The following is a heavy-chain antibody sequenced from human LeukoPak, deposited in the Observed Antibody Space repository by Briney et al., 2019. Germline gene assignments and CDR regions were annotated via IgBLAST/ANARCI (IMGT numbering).Heavy chain of an antibody. CDR2: IYSGGST. CDR3: ARSGMGSGSFKDWYFDL. J-gene: IGHJ2*01. Sequence: GGSLRLSCAASGFTVSSKYMSWVRQAPGKGLEWVSVIYSGGSTYYADSVKGRFTISRDNSKNTLYLQMNSLRAEDTAVYYCARSGMGSGSFKDWYFDLWGRGTLVTVSS. V-gene: IGHV3-66*01. CDR1: GFTVSSKY. D-gene: IGHD3-10*01.